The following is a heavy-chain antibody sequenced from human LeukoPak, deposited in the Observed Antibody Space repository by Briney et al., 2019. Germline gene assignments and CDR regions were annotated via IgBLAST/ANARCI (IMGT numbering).Heavy chain of an antibody. Sequence: KPSETLSLTCTVSGGSISSYYWSWIRQPPGKGLEWIGYIYYSGSTNYNPSLKSRVTISVDTSKNQFSLKLSSVTAADTAVYYCARDGAINCSGGSCHSHRLYGMDVWGQGTTVTVSS. CDR3: ARDGAINCSGGSCHSHRLYGMDV. CDR1: GGSISSYY. D-gene: IGHD2-15*01. V-gene: IGHV4-59*01. J-gene: IGHJ6*02. CDR2: IYYSGST.